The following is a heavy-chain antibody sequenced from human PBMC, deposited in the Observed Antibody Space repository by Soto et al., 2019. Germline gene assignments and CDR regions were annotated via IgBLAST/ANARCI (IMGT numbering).Heavy chain of an antibody. V-gene: IGHV3-21*01. CDR1: GFTFSSYS. Sequence: EVQLVESGGGLVKPGGSLRLSCAASGFTFSSYSMNWVRQAPGKGLEWVSSISSSSSYIYYADSVKVRFTISRDNAKNSLYLQMNSLRAEATAVYYFARPLLYGFGGFDYWGQGTLVTVSS. J-gene: IGHJ4*02. CDR3: ARPLLYGFGGFDY. CDR2: ISSSSSYI. D-gene: IGHD3-16*01.